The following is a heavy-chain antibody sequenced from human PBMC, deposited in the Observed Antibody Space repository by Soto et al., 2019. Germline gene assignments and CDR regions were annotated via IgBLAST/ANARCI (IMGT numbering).Heavy chain of an antibody. CDR2: ISHRGTP. CDR3: ARHIAVAGTRGFDY. J-gene: IGHJ4*02. V-gene: IGHV4-4*02. Sequence: QVHLQESGPGLVEPSETLSLTCAVSGASVSETYWWSWVRQAPGKGLEWIGEISHRGTPHYNPSPRRRVTMSTDTSRNQISLTLMSVTAADSASYYCARHIAVAGTRGFDYWGQGTLVTVSS. D-gene: IGHD6-19*01. CDR1: GASVSETYW.